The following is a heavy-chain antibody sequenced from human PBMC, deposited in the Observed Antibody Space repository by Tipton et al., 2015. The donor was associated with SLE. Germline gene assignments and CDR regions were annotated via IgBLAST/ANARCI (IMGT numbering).Heavy chain of an antibody. CDR1: GFTFSSYA. Sequence: FLRLSCAASGFTFSSYAMSWVRQAPGKGLEWVSAISGSGGSTYYADSVEGRFTISRDNSKNTLYLQMNSLRAEDTAVYYCARVAVAGTSDYWGQGTLVTVSS. CDR3: ARVAVAGTSDY. CDR2: ISGSGGST. J-gene: IGHJ4*02. V-gene: IGHV3-23*01. D-gene: IGHD6-19*01.